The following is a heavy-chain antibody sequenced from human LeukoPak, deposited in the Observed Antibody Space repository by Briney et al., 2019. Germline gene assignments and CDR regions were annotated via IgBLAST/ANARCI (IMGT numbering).Heavy chain of an antibody. Sequence: ASVKVSCKASGYTFSGYYMHWVRQAPGQGLEWMGWINPNSGGTNYAQKFQGRVTMTRDSSIRTVYMELSRLRSEDTAVYYCARNFGGLGYWGQGTLVTVSS. CDR1: GYTFSGYY. D-gene: IGHD3-16*01. CDR3: ARNFGGLGY. CDR2: INPNSGGT. V-gene: IGHV1-2*02. J-gene: IGHJ4*02.